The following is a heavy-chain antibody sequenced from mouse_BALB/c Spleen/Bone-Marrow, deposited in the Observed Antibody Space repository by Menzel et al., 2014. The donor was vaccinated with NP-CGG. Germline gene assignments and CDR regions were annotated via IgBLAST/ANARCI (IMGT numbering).Heavy chain of an antibody. V-gene: IGHV1-7*01. CDR1: GYTFTDYW. CDR3: ARRYGSLWYFDV. Sequence: VHLVESGAELAKPGASVKMSCKASGYTFTDYWMHWVKRRPGQGLEWIGYINPSSGYTEYNQKFKDKATLTADKSSSTAYMQLNILTSEDSAVYYCARRYGSLWYFDVWGAGTTVTVSS. CDR2: INPSSGYT. J-gene: IGHJ1*01. D-gene: IGHD1-1*01.